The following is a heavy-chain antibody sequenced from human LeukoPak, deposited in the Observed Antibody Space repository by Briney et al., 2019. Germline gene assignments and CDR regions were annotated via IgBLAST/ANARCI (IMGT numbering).Heavy chain of an antibody. CDR3: AKMQGYFDY. Sequence: GGSLRLSCAASGFTFTSYAMSWVRQAPGKGLEWVSAITGSGGTTYYAAFVKGRFTISRDSSKNTLYLQMNGLRVEDTAVYYCAKMQGYFDYWGQGTLATVSS. CDR2: ITGSGGTT. CDR1: GFTFTSYA. V-gene: IGHV3-23*01. J-gene: IGHJ4*02.